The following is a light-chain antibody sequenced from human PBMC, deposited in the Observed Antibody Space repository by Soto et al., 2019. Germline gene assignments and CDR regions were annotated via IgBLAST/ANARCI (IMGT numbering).Light chain of an antibody. Sequence: EIVLTQSPGTLSLSPGERATLSCRASQSVGNNYLAWYQQKPGQAPSLLIYAASSRATGVPDRFSGSGSGTDFTLTISRLEPEDSAVYYCQQFVSSPRTFGQGTKVEIK. CDR3: QQFVSSPRT. CDR1: QSVGNNY. CDR2: AAS. V-gene: IGKV3-20*01. J-gene: IGKJ1*01.